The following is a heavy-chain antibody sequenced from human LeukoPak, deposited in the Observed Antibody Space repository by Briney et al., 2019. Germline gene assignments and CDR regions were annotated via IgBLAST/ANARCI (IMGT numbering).Heavy chain of an antibody. CDR3: ARWPLYYYDSSDYGDAFDI. Sequence: PSETLSLTCAVSGYSISSGYYWSWIRQPAGKGLGWIGRIYTSGSTNYNPSLKSRVTISVDTSKNQFSLKLSSVTAADTAVYYCARWPLYYYDSSDYGDAFDIWGQGTMVTVSS. CDR2: IYTSGST. CDR1: GYSISSGYY. V-gene: IGHV4-61*02. J-gene: IGHJ3*02. D-gene: IGHD3-22*01.